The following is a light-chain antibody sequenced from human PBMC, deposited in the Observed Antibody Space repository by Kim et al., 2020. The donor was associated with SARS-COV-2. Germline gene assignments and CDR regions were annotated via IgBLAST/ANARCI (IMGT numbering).Light chain of an antibody. V-gene: IGKV3-20*01. Sequence: EIVLTQSPGTLSLSPGERATLSCRASQSVSSSYLAWYQQKPGQAPRLLIYGASSRATGIPDRFSGSGSGTDFTLTISRLEPEDFAVYYCQHYGISLAFGRDTTLDIK. CDR3: QHYGISLA. J-gene: IGKJ4*01. CDR2: GAS. CDR1: QSVSSSY.